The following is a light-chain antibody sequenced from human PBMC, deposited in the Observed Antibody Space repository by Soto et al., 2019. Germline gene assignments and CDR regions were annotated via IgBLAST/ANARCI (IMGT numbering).Light chain of an antibody. V-gene: IGKV3-15*01. CDR3: QQYNNWPPIT. Sequence: EIVRTQAPATLSVSPGGRATLYCRASQSVSSNLAWYQQKPGQAPRLLIYGASTRATGIPARFSGSGSGTDFTLTISRLEPEDFAVYYCQQYNNWPPITFGQGTRLEIK. CDR2: GAS. J-gene: IGKJ5*01. CDR1: QSVSSN.